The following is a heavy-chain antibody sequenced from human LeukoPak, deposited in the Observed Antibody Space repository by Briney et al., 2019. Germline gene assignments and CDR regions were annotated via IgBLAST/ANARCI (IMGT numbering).Heavy chain of an antibody. V-gene: IGHV6-1*01. D-gene: IGHD5-24*01. CDR3: SRSDGASDFDY. CDR1: GDSVSSNRAS. Sequence: SQTLSLTCAISGDSVSSNRASWTWIRQSPSRGLEWLGRTYYRSKWYNDYAVSLKSRVSINPDTSKNQFSLQLNSVTPEDTAVYYCSRSDGASDFDYWGQGTLVTVSS. CDR2: TYYRSKWYN. J-gene: IGHJ4*02.